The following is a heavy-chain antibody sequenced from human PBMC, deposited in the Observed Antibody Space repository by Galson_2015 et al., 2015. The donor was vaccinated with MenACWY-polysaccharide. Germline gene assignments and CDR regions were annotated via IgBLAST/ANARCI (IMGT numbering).Heavy chain of an antibody. CDR2: IGSTSSNI. CDR3: AREATGDLDH. CDR1: GFTFSSYS. J-gene: IGHJ4*02. Sequence: SLRLSCAACGFTFSSYSMNWVRQAPGKGLQWVSYIGSTSSNIYYADSVKGRFTISRDNAKNSLSLQMNSLRAEDTAVYYCAREATGDLDHWGQGTLVTVSS. D-gene: IGHD5-12*01. V-gene: IGHV3-48*01.